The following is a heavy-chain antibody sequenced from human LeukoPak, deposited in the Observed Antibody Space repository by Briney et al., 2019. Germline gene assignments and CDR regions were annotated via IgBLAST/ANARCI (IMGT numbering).Heavy chain of an antibody. V-gene: IGHV1-46*01. J-gene: IGHJ3*01. CDR1: GGTFSSYA. D-gene: IGHD3-22*01. CDR3: ARDHHRRHYDSQARDTFDV. CDR2: INPSGGST. Sequence: GASVKVSCKASGGTFSSYAISWVRQAPGQGLEWMGIINPSGGSTSYAQKFQGRVIMTRDMSTSTVYMELSSLRSEDTAVYYCARDHHRRHYDSQARDTFDVWGQGTMVTVSP.